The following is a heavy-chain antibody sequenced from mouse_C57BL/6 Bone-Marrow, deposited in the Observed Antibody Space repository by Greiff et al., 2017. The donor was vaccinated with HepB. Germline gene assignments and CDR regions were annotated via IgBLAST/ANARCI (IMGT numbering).Heavy chain of an antibody. CDR2: ISYDGSN. D-gene: IGHD4-1*01. CDR1: GYSITSGYY. CDR3: AREEGLTGTDFDY. Sequence: VQLQQSGPGLVKPSQSLSLTCSVTGYSITSGYYWNWIRQFPGNKLEWMGYISYDGSNNYNPSLKNRISITRDTSKNQFFQKLNSVTTEDTATYYCAREEGLTGTDFDYWGQGTTLTVSS. V-gene: IGHV3-6*01. J-gene: IGHJ2*01.